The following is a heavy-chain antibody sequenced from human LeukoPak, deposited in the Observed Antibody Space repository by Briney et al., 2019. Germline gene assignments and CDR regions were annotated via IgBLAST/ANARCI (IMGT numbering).Heavy chain of an antibody. Sequence: PGGSLRLSCAASGFTFSSYSMNWVRQAPGKGLEWVSSISTSSSYIYYADSVKGRFTISRDNAKNSLYLQMNSLRAEDTAVYYCARDLLYYYGSGSYYNAVFDYWGQGTLVTVSS. V-gene: IGHV3-21*01. CDR2: ISTSSSYI. J-gene: IGHJ4*02. CDR1: GFTFSSYS. CDR3: ARDLLYYYGSGSYYNAVFDY. D-gene: IGHD3-10*01.